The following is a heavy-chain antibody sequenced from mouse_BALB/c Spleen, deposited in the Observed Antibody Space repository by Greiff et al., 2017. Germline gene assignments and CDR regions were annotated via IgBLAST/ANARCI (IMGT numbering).Heavy chain of an antibody. Sequence: VQLQQSGPELVKPGASVKISCKASGYSFTGYYMHWVKQSHVKSLEWIGRINPYNGATSYNQNFKDKASLTVDKSSSTAYMELHSLTSEDSAVYYCAKGNYDGVDYWGQGTSVTVSS. CDR1: GYSFTGYY. D-gene: IGHD2-1*01. CDR3: AKGNYDGVDY. J-gene: IGHJ4*01. V-gene: IGHV1-31*01. CDR2: INPYNGAT.